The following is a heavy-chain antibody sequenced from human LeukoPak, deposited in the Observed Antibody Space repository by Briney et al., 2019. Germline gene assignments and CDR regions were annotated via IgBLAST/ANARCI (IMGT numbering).Heavy chain of an antibody. CDR1: GGSISSYY. D-gene: IGHD3-16*02. CDR2: IYYSGST. Sequence: PSETLSLTCTVSGGSISSYYWSWIRQPAGKGLEWIGYIYYSGSTNYNPSLKSRVTISVDTSKNQFSLKLSSVTAADTAVYYCARVAFGGVIVKYYFDYWGQGTLVTVSS. J-gene: IGHJ4*02. CDR3: ARVAFGGVIVKYYFDY. V-gene: IGHV4-59*01.